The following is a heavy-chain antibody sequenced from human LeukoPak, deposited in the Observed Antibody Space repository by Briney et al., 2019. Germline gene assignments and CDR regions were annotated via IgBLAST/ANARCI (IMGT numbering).Heavy chain of an antibody. CDR1: GFTFTTYS. CDR2: ISSGSSAI. J-gene: IGHJ3*02. D-gene: IGHD3-3*01. V-gene: IGHV3-21*01. Sequence: GGSLRLSCEASGFTFTTYSMTWVRQAPGKGLEWVSIISSGSSAIFSADALKGRFTISRDNAKNSLFLQMNSLRAEDTAVYYCARVPLRFLEWPHHDAFDIWGQGTMITVSS. CDR3: ARVPLRFLEWPHHDAFDI.